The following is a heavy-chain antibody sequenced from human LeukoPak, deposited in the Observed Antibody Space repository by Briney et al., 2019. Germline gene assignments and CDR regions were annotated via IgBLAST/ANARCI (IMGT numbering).Heavy chain of an antibody. CDR2: IYYSGST. J-gene: IGHJ4*02. D-gene: IGHD2-15*01. CDR3: ARGRGAWWRGCYFDY. CDR1: GGSISSSSYY. Sequence: SETLSLTCTVSGGSISSSSYYWGWIRQPPGKGLEWIGSIYYSGSTYYNPSLKSRVTISVDTSKNQFSLKLSSVTAADTAVYYCARGRGAWWRGCYFDYWGQGTLVTVSS. V-gene: IGHV4-39*01.